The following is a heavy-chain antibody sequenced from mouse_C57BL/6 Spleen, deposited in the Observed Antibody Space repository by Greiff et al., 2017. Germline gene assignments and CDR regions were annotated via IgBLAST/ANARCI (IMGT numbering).Heavy chain of an antibody. V-gene: IGHV1-69*01. CDR3: ARFITTARNFDY. CDR1: GYTFTSYW. D-gene: IGHD1-1*01. CDR2: IDPSDSYT. Sequence: QVQLQQPGAELVMPGASVKLSCKASGYTFTSYWMHWVKQRPGQGLEWIGEIDPSDSYTKYNQKFKGKSTLTVDKSSSTAYMQLSSLTSEDSAVYYCARFITTARNFDYWGQGTTLTVSS. J-gene: IGHJ2*01.